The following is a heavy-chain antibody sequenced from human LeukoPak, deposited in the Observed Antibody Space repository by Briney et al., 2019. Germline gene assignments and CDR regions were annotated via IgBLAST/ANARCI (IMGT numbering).Heavy chain of an antibody. Sequence: EASVKVSCKASGYTFTGYYMHWVRQAPGQGLEWMGWISAYNGNTNYAQKLQGRVTMTTDTSTSTAYMELRSLRSDDTAVYYCARDSVAAAAKLDYWGQGTLVTVSS. CDR3: ARDSVAAAAKLDY. V-gene: IGHV1-18*04. CDR2: ISAYNGNT. D-gene: IGHD6-13*01. CDR1: GYTFTGYY. J-gene: IGHJ4*02.